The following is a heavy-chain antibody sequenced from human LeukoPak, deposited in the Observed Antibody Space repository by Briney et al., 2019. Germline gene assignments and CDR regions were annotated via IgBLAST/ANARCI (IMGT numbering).Heavy chain of an antibody. CDR1: GGSFSGYY. V-gene: IGHV4-34*01. CDR2: INHSGST. Sequence: TSETLSLTCAVYGGSFSGYYWSWIRQPPGKGLEWIGEINHSGSTNYNPSLKSRVTLSVDTSKNQFSLKLSSVTAADTAVYYCARGPGSGWYGVYFFWGQGTLVTVSS. CDR3: ARGPGSGWYGVYFF. J-gene: IGHJ4*02. D-gene: IGHD6-19*01.